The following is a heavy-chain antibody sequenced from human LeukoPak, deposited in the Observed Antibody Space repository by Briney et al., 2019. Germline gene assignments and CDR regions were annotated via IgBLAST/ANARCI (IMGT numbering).Heavy chain of an antibody. J-gene: IGHJ4*02. CDR1: GFTFSGFA. CDR3: ASFSSGWYKGLDY. D-gene: IGHD6-19*01. V-gene: IGHV3-23*01. CDR2: ISGSGGST. Sequence: GGSLRLSCAASGFTFSGFAMTWVRQAPGKGLEWVSTISGSGGSTYYADSVKGRFTISRDNSKNTLYLQMNSLRAEDTAVYYCASFSSGWYKGLDYWGQGTLVTVSS.